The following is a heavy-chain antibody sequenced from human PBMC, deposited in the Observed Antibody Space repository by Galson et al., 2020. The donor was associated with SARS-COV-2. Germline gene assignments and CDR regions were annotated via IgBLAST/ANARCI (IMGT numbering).Heavy chain of an antibody. CDR3: ARDIRGAGIASYAFDI. J-gene: IGHJ3*02. D-gene: IGHD3-3*02. V-gene: IGHV3-48*01. CDR1: GFTFDTFN. Sequence: GESLKISCAASGFTFDTFNLHWVRQAPGKGLEWISFVTASGSTVYYADSVKGRFTVSRDNAKNSLFLQMNSLRAEDTAVYYCARDIRGAGIASYAFDIWGQGTLVSVSS. CDR2: VTASGSTV.